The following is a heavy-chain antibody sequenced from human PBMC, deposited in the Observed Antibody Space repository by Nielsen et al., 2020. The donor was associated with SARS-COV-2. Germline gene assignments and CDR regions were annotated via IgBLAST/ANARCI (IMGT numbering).Heavy chain of an antibody. CDR3: ARHDYGDYVDY. Sequence: SETLSLTCTVSGGSISSGDYYWSWIRQPPGKGLEWIGYIYYSGSTYYNPSLKSRVTISVDTSKNQFSLKLSSVTAADTAVCYCARHDYGDYVDYWGQGTLVTVSS. J-gene: IGHJ4*02. CDR1: GGSISSGDYY. D-gene: IGHD4-17*01. CDR2: IYYSGST. V-gene: IGHV4-30-4*01.